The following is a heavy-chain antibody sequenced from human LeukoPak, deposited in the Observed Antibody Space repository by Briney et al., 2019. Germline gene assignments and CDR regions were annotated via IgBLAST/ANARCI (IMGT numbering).Heavy chain of an antibody. CDR1: GYTFTSYY. Sequence: GASVKVSCKASGYTFTSYYMHWVRQAPGQGLEWMGIINPSGGSTSYAQKFQGRVTMTRDTSTSTVYMELSSLRSEDTAVYYCARDLEGAHCGGDCYSNWFDPWGQGTLVTVSS. CDR3: ARDLEGAHCGGDCYSNWFDP. D-gene: IGHD2-21*02. V-gene: IGHV1-46*01. J-gene: IGHJ5*02. CDR2: INPSGGST.